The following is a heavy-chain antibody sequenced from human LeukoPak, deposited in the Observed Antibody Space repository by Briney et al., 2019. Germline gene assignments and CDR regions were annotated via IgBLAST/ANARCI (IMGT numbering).Heavy chain of an antibody. CDR2: IPYEGINK. V-gene: IGHV3-30*02. CDR1: GFTFSSYG. CDR3: ATDRIGYQLSDY. J-gene: IGHJ4*02. Sequence: GGFLRLSCAASGFTFSSYGMHWVRQAPGKGLEWVAFIPYEGINKYYTDSVKGRFTISRDNSKSTLYLQMNSLRAEDTAVYYCATDRIGYQLSDYWGQGTLVTVSS. D-gene: IGHD2-2*01.